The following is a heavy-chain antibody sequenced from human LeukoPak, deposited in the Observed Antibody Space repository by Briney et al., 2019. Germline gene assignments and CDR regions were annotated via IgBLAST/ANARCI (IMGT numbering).Heavy chain of an antibody. V-gene: IGHV3-66*01. CDR2: IYRGGST. CDR1: GFTVSSSY. Sequence: GGSLILSCAASGFTVSSSYMSWVRQAPGKGLEWVSVIYRGGSTYYADSVKGRFTISRDNSKNTVYLQMNSLRAEDTAVYYCATLARRVTAILDFWGQGTLVTVSS. CDR3: ATLARRVTAILDF. D-gene: IGHD2-21*02. J-gene: IGHJ4*02.